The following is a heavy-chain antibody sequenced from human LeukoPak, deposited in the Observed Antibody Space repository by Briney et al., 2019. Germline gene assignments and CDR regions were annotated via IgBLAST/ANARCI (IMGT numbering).Heavy chain of an antibody. V-gene: IGHV3-23*01. CDR1: GFSFSGYA. J-gene: IGHJ4*02. CDR3: AKGNSIAARSYFDY. D-gene: IGHD6-6*01. CDR2: LSVSGGTT. Sequence: GGSLRLSCAASGFSFSGYAMTWVRQAPGKGLEWVSSLSVSGGTTYYTDSVKGRFTISRDNSKNTLYLQMNSLRAEDTAVYYCAKGNSIAARSYFDYWGQGTLVTVSS.